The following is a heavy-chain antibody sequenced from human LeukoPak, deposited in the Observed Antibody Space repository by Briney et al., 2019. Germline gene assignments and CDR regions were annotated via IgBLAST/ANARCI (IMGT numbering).Heavy chain of an antibody. D-gene: IGHD6-13*01. CDR3: AMRISGIAAAGSRGGTYNWFDP. Sequence: GGSLRLSCAASGFTFSSYGMHWVRQAPGKGLEWVAFIRYDGSNKYYADSVKGRLTISRDNSKNTLYLQMNSLRAEDTAVYYCAMRISGIAAAGSRGGTYNWFDPWGQGTLVTVSS. CDR1: GFTFSSYG. CDR2: IRYDGSNK. J-gene: IGHJ5*02. V-gene: IGHV3-30*02.